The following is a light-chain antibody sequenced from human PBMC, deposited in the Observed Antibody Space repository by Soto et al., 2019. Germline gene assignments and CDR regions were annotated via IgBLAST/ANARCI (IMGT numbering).Light chain of an antibody. CDR2: YDS. CDR1: NIGSKS. Sequence: SYELTQPPSVSVAPGKTARITCGGNNIGSKSVHWYQQKPGQAPVLVIYYDSDRPSGIPERFSGSNSGNTATLTISRVEAGDEADYYCQVWDSSSDHPVVFGGGTK. J-gene: IGLJ2*01. CDR3: QVWDSSSDHPVV. V-gene: IGLV3-21*04.